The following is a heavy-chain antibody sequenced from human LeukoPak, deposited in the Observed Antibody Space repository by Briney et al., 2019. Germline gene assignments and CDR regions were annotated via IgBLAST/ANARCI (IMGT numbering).Heavy chain of an antibody. Sequence: GASVKVSCKASGYTFTGYYMHWVRQAPGQGLEWMGWINPNSGGTNYAQKFQGWVTMTRDTSISTAYMELSRLRSDDTAVYYCATEYSKSLYYYYMDVWGKGTTVTVSS. D-gene: IGHD6-6*01. J-gene: IGHJ6*03. V-gene: IGHV1-2*04. CDR3: ATEYSKSLYYYYMDV. CDR1: GYTFTGYY. CDR2: INPNSGGT.